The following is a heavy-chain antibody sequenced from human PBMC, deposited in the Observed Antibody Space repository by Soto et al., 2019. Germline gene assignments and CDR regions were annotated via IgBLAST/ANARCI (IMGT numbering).Heavy chain of an antibody. CDR2: INHSGST. Sequence: QVQLQQWGAGLLKPSETLSLTCAVYGGSFSGYYWSWIRQPPGKGLEWIGEINHSGSTNYNPSLKSRVTTSVDTSKNQFSLKLSSVTAADTAVYYCARGPWFDPWGQGTLVTVSS. V-gene: IGHV4-34*01. J-gene: IGHJ5*02. CDR3: ARGPWFDP. CDR1: GGSFSGYY.